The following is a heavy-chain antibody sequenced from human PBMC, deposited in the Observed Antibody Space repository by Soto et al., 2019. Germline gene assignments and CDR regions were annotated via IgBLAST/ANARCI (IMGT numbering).Heavy chain of an antibody. CDR2: SSAYNGNT. CDR3: ARDPRTAAAGTPHDAFDI. J-gene: IGHJ3*02. V-gene: IGHV1-18*01. Sequence: ASVKVSCKASGYTFTSYGISWVRQAPGQGLEWMGWSSAYNGNTNYAQKLQGRVTMTTDTSTSTAYMELRSLRSDDTAVYYCARDPRTAAAGTPHDAFDIWGQGTMVTVSS. CDR1: GYTFTSYG. D-gene: IGHD6-13*01.